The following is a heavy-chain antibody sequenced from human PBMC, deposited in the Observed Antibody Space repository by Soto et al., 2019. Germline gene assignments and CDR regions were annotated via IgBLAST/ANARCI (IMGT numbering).Heavy chain of an antibody. CDR3: ARGPWLVGDITSFDY. V-gene: IGHV3-23*01. Sequence: GGSLRLSCAASGFTFSSYAMSWVRQAPGKGLEWVSAISGSGGSTYYADSVKGRFTISRDNSKNNVFLQMSSLRAEDTGVYYCARGPWLVGDITSFDYWGQGTLVTVSS. CDR1: GFTFSSYA. CDR2: ISGSGGST. J-gene: IGHJ4*02. D-gene: IGHD3-10*01.